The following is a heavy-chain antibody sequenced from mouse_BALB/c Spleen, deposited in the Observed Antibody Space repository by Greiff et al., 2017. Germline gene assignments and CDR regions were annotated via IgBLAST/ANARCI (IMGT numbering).Heavy chain of an antibody. Sequence: DVMLVESGGGLVQPGGSLKLSCAASGFTFSSYTMSWVRQTPEKRLEWVAYISNGGGSTYYPDTVKGRFTISRDNAKNTLYLQMSSLKSEDTAMYYCARHGNYVFDYWGQGTTLTVSS. CDR3: ARHGNYVFDY. CDR1: GFTFSSYT. CDR2: ISNGGGST. J-gene: IGHJ2*01. V-gene: IGHV5-12-2*01. D-gene: IGHD2-1*01.